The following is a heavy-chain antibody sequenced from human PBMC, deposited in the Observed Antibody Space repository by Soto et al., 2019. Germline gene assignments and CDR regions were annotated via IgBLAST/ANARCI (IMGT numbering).Heavy chain of an antibody. Sequence: ASVKVSCRTSGYPVTSYGIDWVRQAPGQGPEWMGWISAYNGGTNYAQKFQGWVTMTRDTSISTAYMELSRLRSDDTAVYYCARGYDYGEYSKRIYSYYGMDVWGQGTTVTVSS. J-gene: IGHJ6*02. CDR3: ARGYDYGEYSKRIYSYYGMDV. CDR1: GYPVTSYG. CDR2: ISAYNGGT. V-gene: IGHV1-2*04. D-gene: IGHD4-17*01.